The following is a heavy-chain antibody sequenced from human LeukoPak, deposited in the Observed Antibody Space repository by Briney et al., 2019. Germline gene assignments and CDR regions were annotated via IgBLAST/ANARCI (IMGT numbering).Heavy chain of an antibody. CDR1: GYTLIELS. Sequence: ASVKVSCKVSGYTLIELSMHWVRQAPGKGLEWMAGFEPEDGETIYAQKFQGRVTMTEDTSTDAAYMELSSLRSEDTAIYYCATITTTTDYWGQGTLVTVSS. CDR3: ATITTTTDY. V-gene: IGHV1-24*01. D-gene: IGHD1-14*01. CDR2: FEPEDGET. J-gene: IGHJ4*02.